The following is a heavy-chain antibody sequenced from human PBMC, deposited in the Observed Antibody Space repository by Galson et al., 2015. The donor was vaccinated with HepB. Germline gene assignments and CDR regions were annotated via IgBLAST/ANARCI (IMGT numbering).Heavy chain of an antibody. D-gene: IGHD2-21*02. V-gene: IGHV3-30*18. Sequence: SLRLSCAASGFTFSSYGMHWVRQAPGKGLEWVAVISYDGSNKYYADSVKGRFTISRDNSKNTLYLQMNSLRAEDTAVYYCAKDQTAGGDYLSFYYYYYGMDVWGQGTTVTVSS. CDR2: ISYDGSNK. CDR3: AKDQTAGGDYLSFYYYYYGMDV. CDR1: GFTFSSYG. J-gene: IGHJ6*02.